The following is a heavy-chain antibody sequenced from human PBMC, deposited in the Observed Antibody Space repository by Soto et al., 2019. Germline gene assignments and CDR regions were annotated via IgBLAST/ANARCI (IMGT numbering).Heavy chain of an antibody. J-gene: IGHJ4*02. Sequence: SATLSLTCTVSGGSVTSDEDYWTWIRQSPGKGLEWIVYISNSGSTGYSPSLKTRLSMSFYSSKKHFTLRLTSVTAADTAVYFCPPGGGPTYVYFAHGAQETQSPVPS. CDR1: GGSVTSDEDY. CDR2: ISNSGST. V-gene: IGHV4-30-4*01. D-gene: IGHD3-10*02. CDR3: PPGGGPTYVYFAH.